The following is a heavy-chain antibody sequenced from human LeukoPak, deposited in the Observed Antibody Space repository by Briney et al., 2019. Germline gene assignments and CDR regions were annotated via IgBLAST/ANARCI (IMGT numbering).Heavy chain of an antibody. Sequence: SETLSLTCTVSGYSISSGYYWGWIRQPPGKGLEWIGSIYHSGSTYYNPSLKSRVTTSVDTSKNQFSLKLSSVTAADTAVYYCARVTYDYFDYWGQGTLVTVSS. D-gene: IGHD4-17*01. CDR1: GYSISSGYY. J-gene: IGHJ4*02. CDR3: ARVTYDYFDY. V-gene: IGHV4-38-2*02. CDR2: IYHSGST.